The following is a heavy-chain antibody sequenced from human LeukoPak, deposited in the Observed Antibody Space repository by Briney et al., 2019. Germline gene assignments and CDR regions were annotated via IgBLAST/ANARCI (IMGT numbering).Heavy chain of an antibody. CDR2: ISSNGKTI. V-gene: IGHV3-48*02. J-gene: IGHJ4*02. CDR3: ATGSYSSGVNY. Sequence: PGGSLRLSCATSGFTFSSYNMNWVSQAPGKGLEWVSFISSNGKTIHYADSVKGRFTISRDNAKNSLYLQMDSLRDDDTAVYHCATGSYSSGVNYWGQGTLVTVSS. CDR1: GFTFSSYN. D-gene: IGHD6-19*01.